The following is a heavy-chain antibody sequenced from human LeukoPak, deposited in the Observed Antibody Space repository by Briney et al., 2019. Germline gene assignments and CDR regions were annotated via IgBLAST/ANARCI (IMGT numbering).Heavy chain of an antibody. CDR2: VSSTGAT. CDR3: ARSTYATKDNWFDP. V-gene: IGHV4-4*09. J-gene: IGHJ5*02. Sequence: SETLSLTCIVSGGSINTYYWTWIRQPPGKGLEWIGCVSSTGATNYNPSLKSRVTMSLDTSKNQLSLKLSSVTAADTAVYYCARSTYATKDNWFDPWGQGTLVTVSS. D-gene: IGHD4-17*01. CDR1: GGSINTYY.